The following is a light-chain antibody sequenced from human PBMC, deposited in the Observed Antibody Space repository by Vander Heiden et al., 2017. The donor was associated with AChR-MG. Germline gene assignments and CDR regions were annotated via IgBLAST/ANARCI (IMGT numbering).Light chain of an antibody. CDR1: SSNPGAGYD. CDR2: NNV. CDR3: QSYDSSLNVV. J-gene: IGLJ2*01. Sequence: QSVLTQPPSVSVAPGQRVTISCTGSSSNPGAGYDVHWFQQLPKTAPKLVIANNVDRPSGVPERFSGSKSGTSASLTITGLQAEDEADYYCQSYDSSLNVVFGGGTKVTVL. V-gene: IGLV1-40*01.